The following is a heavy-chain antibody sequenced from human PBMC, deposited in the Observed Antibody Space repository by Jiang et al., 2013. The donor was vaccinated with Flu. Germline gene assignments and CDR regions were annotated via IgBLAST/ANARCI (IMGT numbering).Heavy chain of an antibody. V-gene: IGHV3-48*03. Sequence: LESGGGLGASRGGPVRLSCAASGFTFRSYAMNWVRQAPGKGLEWLSYISSSGKTIYDADSVKGRFTISRDNAMNSLYLRLNSLRDEDTAIYYCVREADSYAGNSWVSGWFDPWGQGTLVTVSS. CDR2: ISSSGKTI. CDR1: GFTFRSYA. J-gene: IGHJ5*02. CDR3: VREADSYAGNSWVSGWFDP. D-gene: IGHD3-16*01.